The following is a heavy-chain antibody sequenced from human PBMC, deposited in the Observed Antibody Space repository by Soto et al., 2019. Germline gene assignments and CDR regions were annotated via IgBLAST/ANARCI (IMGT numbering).Heavy chain of an antibody. CDR1: GYTFTSYG. Sequence: QVPLVQSGAEVKKPGASVKVSCKASGYTFTSYGISWVRQAPGQGLEWMGWISAYNGNTNYAQKLQGRVTMTTDTSTSTAYMELRSLGSDDTAVYYCARDRYERAATSYYYGMDVWGQGTTVTVSS. CDR2: ISAYNGNT. D-gene: IGHD6-25*01. J-gene: IGHJ6*02. CDR3: ARDRYERAATSYYYGMDV. V-gene: IGHV1-18*01.